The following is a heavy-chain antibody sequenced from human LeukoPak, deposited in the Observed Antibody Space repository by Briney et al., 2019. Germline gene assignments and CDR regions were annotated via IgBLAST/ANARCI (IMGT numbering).Heavy chain of an antibody. J-gene: IGHJ4*02. Sequence: SETLSLTCTVSGGSISSGNYHWAWIRHPPGKGLECIGSIYHTGNTYYNSSLESRVTISVDMSKNQFSLQLSSVTAADTAVYYCARHVRIAVAGTVLEPSPSIGHNDYWGQGTLVTVSS. D-gene: IGHD6-19*01. CDR2: IYHTGNT. CDR3: ARHVRIAVAGTVLEPSPSIGHNDY. CDR1: GGSISSGNYH. V-gene: IGHV4-39*01.